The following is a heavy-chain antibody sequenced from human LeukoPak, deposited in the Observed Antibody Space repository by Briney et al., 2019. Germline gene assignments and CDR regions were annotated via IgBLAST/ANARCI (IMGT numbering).Heavy chain of an antibody. D-gene: IGHD6-13*01. V-gene: IGHV4-39*07. CDR1: GGSISSSSYY. J-gene: IGHJ5*02. CDR3: ARDTEYSSSSPFDP. Sequence: SETLSLTCTVSGGSISSSSYYRGWIRQPPGKGLEWIGTIYYSGSTYYNPSLKSRVTISVDTSKNQFSLKLSSVTAADTAVYYCARDTEYSSSSPFDPWGQGTLVTVSS. CDR2: IYYSGST.